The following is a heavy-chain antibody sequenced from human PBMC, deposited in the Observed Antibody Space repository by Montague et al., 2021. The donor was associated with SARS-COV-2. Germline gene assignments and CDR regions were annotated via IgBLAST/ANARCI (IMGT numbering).Heavy chain of an antibody. D-gene: IGHD3-10*01. Sequence: SETLFLTCTVSGASINSDSYYRDWIRQPPGKGLEWIGSIDNSGSTSYISSLESRLTISEDTPKKQFSLRLTSATAADTAMYYCARRQDYFGAGSYIFDVWGQGIMVTVSS. CDR2: IDNSGST. CDR1: GASINSDSYY. J-gene: IGHJ3*01. V-gene: IGHV4-39*01. CDR3: ARRQDYFGAGSYIFDV.